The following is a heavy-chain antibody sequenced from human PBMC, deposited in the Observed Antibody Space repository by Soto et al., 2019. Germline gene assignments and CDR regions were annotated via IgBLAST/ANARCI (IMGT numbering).Heavy chain of an antibody. Sequence: PGGSLRLSCAASGFTFSDYYMSWIRQAPGKGLEWVPYISSSSSYTNYADSVKGRFTISRDSAKNSLYLQMNSLRAEDTAVYYCARDRSDTAMVRNYYGMDVWGQGTTVTVS. D-gene: IGHD5-18*01. CDR1: GFTFSDYY. J-gene: IGHJ6*02. CDR2: ISSSSSYT. CDR3: ARDRSDTAMVRNYYGMDV. V-gene: IGHV3-11*05.